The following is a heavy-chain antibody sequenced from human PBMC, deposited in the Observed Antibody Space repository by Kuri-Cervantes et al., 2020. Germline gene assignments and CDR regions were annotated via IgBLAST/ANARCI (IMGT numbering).Heavy chain of an antibody. D-gene: IGHD3-10*01. CDR3: ARLGAGYGSGSYDY. Sequence: LRLTCTVSRGSISSGDYYWSWIRQSPGKGLEWIGYIDYSGSTYYNPSLKSRVTISVDTSKNQFSLKLSSMTAADTAVYYCARLGAGYGSGSYDYWGQGTLVTVSS. V-gene: IGHV4-30-4*01. CDR1: RGSISSGDYY. CDR2: IDYSGST. J-gene: IGHJ4*02.